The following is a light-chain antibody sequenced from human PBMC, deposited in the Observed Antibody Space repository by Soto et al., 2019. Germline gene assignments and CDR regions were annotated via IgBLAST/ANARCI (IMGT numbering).Light chain of an antibody. CDR1: QSVSSSY. CDR3: HQRQSWPRT. Sequence: LTPSPVTLSLTLGERATLSCRASQSVSSSYLAWYQQKPGQAPRLLIYGASSRATGIPARFSASGSGTDFTLTISDVQPEDFALYYCHQRQSWPRTFGQGTKVDI. V-gene: IGKV3D-20*02. J-gene: IGKJ1*01. CDR2: GAS.